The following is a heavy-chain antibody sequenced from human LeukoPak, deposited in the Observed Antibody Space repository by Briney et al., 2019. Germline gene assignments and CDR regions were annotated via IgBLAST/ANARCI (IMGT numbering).Heavy chain of an antibody. J-gene: IGHJ4*02. D-gene: IGHD1-26*01. Sequence: GGSLRPSCAASGFTFSDYYMSWIRQAPGKGLEWVSYISSSGTTIYYADSVKGRFTISRDNAKNSLYLQMNSLRAEDTAVYYCARRRDSGSLQHLDYWGQGTLVTVSS. CDR2: ISSSGTTI. CDR3: ARRRDSGSLQHLDY. CDR1: GFTFSDYY. V-gene: IGHV3-11*01.